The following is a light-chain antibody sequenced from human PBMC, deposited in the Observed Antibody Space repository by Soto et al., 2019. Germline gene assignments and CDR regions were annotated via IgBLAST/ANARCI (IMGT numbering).Light chain of an antibody. CDR1: SSNIGAPFD. V-gene: IGLV1-40*01. Sequence: QSVLTQPPSVSGAPGQRVTISCTGSSSNIGAPFDVHWYQQVPGTAPKLLIYGNNNRPSGVPDRFFGSKSGTSASLAITGLEADDEADYFGQSYDTILSDWGFGGGTQLTVL. CDR2: GNN. CDR3: QSYDTILSDWG. J-gene: IGLJ3*02.